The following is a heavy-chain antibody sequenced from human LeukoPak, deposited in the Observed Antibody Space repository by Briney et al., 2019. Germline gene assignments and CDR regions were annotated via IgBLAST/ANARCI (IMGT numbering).Heavy chain of an antibody. V-gene: IGHV4-39*07. Sequence: SETLSLTCTVSGGSISSSSYYWGWIRQPPGKGLEWIGSIYYSGSTYYNPSLKSRVTISMDTSKNQFSLQLSSVTAADTAVYYCARDKEVRGVSYYYYYGMDLWGQGTTVTVSS. D-gene: IGHD3-10*01. J-gene: IGHJ6*02. CDR1: GGSISSSSYY. CDR3: ARDKEVRGVSYYYYYGMDL. CDR2: IYYSGST.